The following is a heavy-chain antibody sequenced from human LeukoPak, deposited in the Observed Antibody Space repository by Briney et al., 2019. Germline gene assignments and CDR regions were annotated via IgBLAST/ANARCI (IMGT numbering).Heavy chain of an antibody. CDR3: ATGVAVAGLVPFDY. D-gene: IGHD6-19*01. Sequence: GGSLRLSCAASGFTFSNAWMSWVRQAPGKGLESAGRIKRKSNGGTIDYAAPVKGRFTISRDDSKNTLYLQMNSLKTEDTAIYYCATGVAVAGLVPFDYWGQGTLVTVSS. V-gene: IGHV3-15*01. CDR2: IKRKSNGGTI. J-gene: IGHJ4*02. CDR1: GFTFSNAW.